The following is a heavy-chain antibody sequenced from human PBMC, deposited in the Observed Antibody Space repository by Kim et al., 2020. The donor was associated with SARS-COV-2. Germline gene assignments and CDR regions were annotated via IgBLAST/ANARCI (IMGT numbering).Heavy chain of an antibody. J-gene: IGHJ4*02. Sequence: ADSVQGRFTISRDNAKNSLYLQMNTLRAEDTAVYYCARVPYGSGSHYYFDYWGQGTLVTVSS. D-gene: IGHD3-10*01. V-gene: IGHV3-21*04. CDR3: ARVPYGSGSHYYFDY.